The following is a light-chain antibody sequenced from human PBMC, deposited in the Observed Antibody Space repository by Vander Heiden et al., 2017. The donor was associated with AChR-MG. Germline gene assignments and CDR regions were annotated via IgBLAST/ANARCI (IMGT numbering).Light chain of an antibody. V-gene: IGKV3-11*01. CDR1: QSVSSY. CDR2: EAS. Sequence: EIVLTQSPATLSLSPGERATLSCRASQSVSSYLAWYQQKPGQAPRLLTYEASNRATGIPARFSGSGSGTDFTLTISSLEPEDFAVYYCQQRSNWPPLTFGPGTKVDIK. CDR3: QQRSNWPPLT. J-gene: IGKJ3*01.